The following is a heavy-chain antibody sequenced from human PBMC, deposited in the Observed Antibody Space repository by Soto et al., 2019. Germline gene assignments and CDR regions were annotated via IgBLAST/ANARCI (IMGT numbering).Heavy chain of an antibody. CDR2: IIPILDIA. J-gene: IGHJ3*02. Sequence: QVQLVQSGAEVKKPGSSVKVSCKASGDTFSSYTISWVRQAPGQGLEWMGRIIPILDIANYAQKFQGRVTITADKSTSTAYMELSSLRSEDTAVSYCAAGGHGAFDIWGQGTMVTVSS. CDR1: GDTFSSYT. V-gene: IGHV1-69*02. CDR3: AAGGHGAFDI. D-gene: IGHD1-26*01.